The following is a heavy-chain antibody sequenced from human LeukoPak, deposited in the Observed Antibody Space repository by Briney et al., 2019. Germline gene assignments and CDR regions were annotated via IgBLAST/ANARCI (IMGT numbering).Heavy chain of an antibody. Sequence: PGGSLRLSCAASGFTFSTFAMIWVRQPPGKGLEWVSSIFPSGGEIHYADSVRGRFTISRDNSKSTLSLQMNSLRTEDTAVYYCAKDSLRTLPAASFDYWGQGTLVTVSS. D-gene: IGHD2-2*01. CDR1: GFTFSTFA. CDR3: AKDSLRTLPAASFDY. CDR2: IFPSGGEI. V-gene: IGHV3-23*01. J-gene: IGHJ4*02.